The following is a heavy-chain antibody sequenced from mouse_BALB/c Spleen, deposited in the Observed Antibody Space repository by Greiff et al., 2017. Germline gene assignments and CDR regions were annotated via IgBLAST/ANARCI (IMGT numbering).Heavy chain of an antibody. V-gene: IGHV1-7*01. Sequence: QGQLQQSGAELAKPGASVKMSCKASGYTFTSYWMHWVKQRPGQGLEWIGYINPSTGYTEYNQKFKDKATLTADKSSSTAYMQLSSLTSEDSAVYYCARIPSDYWGQGTTLTVSS. CDR1: GYTFTSYW. CDR3: ARIPSDY. J-gene: IGHJ2*01. CDR2: INPSTGYT.